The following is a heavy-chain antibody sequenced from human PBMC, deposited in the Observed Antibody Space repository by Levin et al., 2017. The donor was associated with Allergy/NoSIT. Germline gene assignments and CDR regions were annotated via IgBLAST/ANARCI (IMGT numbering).Heavy chain of an antibody. CDR3: VRGPHQSMPSY. CDR2: IKEDGTDK. V-gene: IGHV3-7*01. J-gene: IGHJ4*02. D-gene: IGHD2-2*01. Sequence: QAGGSLRLSCAASGFTFSDYWMSWVRQAPGQGLEWVANIKEDGTDKNYVDSVKGRFTISRDNAKTSLYLQMNSLRVEDTALYYCVRGPHQSMPSYWGQGTLVTVSP. CDR1: GFTFSDYW.